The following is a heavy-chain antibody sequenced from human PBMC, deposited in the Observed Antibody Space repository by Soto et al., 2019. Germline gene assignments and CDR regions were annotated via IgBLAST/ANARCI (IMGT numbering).Heavy chain of an antibody. J-gene: IGHJ4*02. CDR2: INLSGTT. CDR3: SRELFGGYPPAAY. D-gene: IGHD3-3*01. CDR1: GGSVSATNW. V-gene: IGHV4-4*02. Sequence: QVQLQESGPGLVKPSGTLSLTCAVSGGSVSATNWWSWIRQPPGKGLEWIGEINLSGTTNYNPSLKRRVTMSIDQSQNEVSLTLTAVTAADTAVYYCSRELFGGYPPAAYCGQGTLVTVSS.